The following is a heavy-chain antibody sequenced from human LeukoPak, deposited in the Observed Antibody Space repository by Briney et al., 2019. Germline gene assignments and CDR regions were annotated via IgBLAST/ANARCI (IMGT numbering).Heavy chain of an antibody. CDR2: IANDGKTT. CDR1: GFTFSMYG. V-gene: IGHV3-30*03. D-gene: IGHD6-19*01. CDR3: TRDQVSVAGTGIDY. J-gene: IGHJ4*02. Sequence: PGGSLRLSCAASGFTFSMYGTHWVRQAPGKGLEWVAVIANDGKTTYYADSVKGRFTISRDNAKNSLYLQMNSLRAEDTAVYYCTRDQVSVAGTGIDYWGQGTLVTVSS.